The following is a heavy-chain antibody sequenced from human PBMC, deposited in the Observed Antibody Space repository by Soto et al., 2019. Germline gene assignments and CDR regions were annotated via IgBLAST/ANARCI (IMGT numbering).Heavy chain of an antibody. V-gene: IGHV3-11*01. J-gene: IGHJ6*03. CDR1: GFTFSDYY. CDR3: ARDHTLYYYYYMDV. CDR2: ISSSGSTI. D-gene: IGHD5-18*01. Sequence: GGSLRLSCAASGFTFSDYYMSWIRQAPGKGLEWVSYISSSGSTIYYADSVKGRFTISRDNAKNSLYLQMNSLRAEDTAVYYCARDHTLYYYYYMDVWGKGTTVTVSS.